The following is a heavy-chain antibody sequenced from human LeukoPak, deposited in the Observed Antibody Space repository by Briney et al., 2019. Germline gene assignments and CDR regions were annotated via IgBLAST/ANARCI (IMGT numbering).Heavy chain of an antibody. CDR2: ISSSSSYI. D-gene: IGHD3-10*01. Sequence: GGSLRLSCAASGFTVSSNYMSWVRQAPGKGLEWVSSISSSSSYIYYADSVKGRFTISRDNAKNSLYLQMNSLRAEDTAVYYCARDLEGSGSFYRPSYDYWGQGTLVTVSS. V-gene: IGHV3-21*01. J-gene: IGHJ4*02. CDR1: GFTVSSNY. CDR3: ARDLEGSGSFYRPSYDY.